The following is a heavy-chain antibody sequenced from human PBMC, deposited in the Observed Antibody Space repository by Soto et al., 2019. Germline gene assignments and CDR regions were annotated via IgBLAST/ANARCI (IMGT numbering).Heavy chain of an antibody. CDR1: GGSITHYY. CDR2: IYNSVNT. CDR3: AREFHGVFTDMRGPGGMDV. V-gene: IGHV4-59*12. D-gene: IGHD3-10*01. J-gene: IGHJ6*04. Sequence: QVQLQESGPGLVKPSETLSLTCAVSGGSITHYYWAWIRQPPGQGLEWIGYIYNSVNTKYNPSLKGSVPLFMGKSQGQFSPNLSPGTGAEQAGFFLAREFHGVFTDMRGPGGMDVWGRGTTVTVSS.